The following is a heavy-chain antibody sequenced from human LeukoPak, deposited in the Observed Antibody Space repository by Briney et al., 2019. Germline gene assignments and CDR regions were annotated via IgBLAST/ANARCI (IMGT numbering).Heavy chain of an antibody. CDR2: IWYDGSDK. J-gene: IGHJ3*02. CDR1: GFTFSNYG. D-gene: IGHD1-26*01. Sequence: GGSLRLSCAASGFTFSNYGMHWARQAPGKGLEWVAVIWYDGSDKYYADSVKGRFTISRDNSKNTLYLQMNSLRAEDTAVYYCARDGWELLSYDAFDIWGQGTMVTVSS. CDR3: ARDGWELLSYDAFDI. V-gene: IGHV3-33*01.